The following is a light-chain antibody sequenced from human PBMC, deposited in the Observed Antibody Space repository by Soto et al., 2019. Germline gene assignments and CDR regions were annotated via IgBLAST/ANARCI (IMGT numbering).Light chain of an antibody. CDR1: QSINTRY. CDR2: ATS. V-gene: IGKV3-20*01. Sequence: EIVLTQSPGTLSLSPGERATLSCRASQSINTRYSAWYQQKPGQPPRLLIYATSSRAPGIPDRFSGSGSGTDFTLTISRLEPEDFAVYYCQQYGSSPYTFGQGTKLEIK. J-gene: IGKJ2*01. CDR3: QQYGSSPYT.